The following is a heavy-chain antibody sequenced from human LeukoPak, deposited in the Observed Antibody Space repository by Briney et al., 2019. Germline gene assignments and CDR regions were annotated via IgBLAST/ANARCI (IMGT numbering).Heavy chain of an antibody. Sequence: SETLSLTCTVSGGSISSYYWSWIRQPPGKGLEWIGYIYYSGSTNYNPSLKSRVTISVDTSKNQFSLKLSSVTAADTAVYYCARGRYGGRDAFDIWGQGPMVTVSS. CDR1: GGSISSYY. D-gene: IGHD4-23*01. CDR2: IYYSGST. V-gene: IGHV4-59*01. J-gene: IGHJ3*02. CDR3: ARGRYGGRDAFDI.